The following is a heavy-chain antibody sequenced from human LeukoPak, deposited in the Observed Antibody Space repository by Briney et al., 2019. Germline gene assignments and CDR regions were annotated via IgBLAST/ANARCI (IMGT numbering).Heavy chain of an antibody. V-gene: IGHV4-34*12. J-gene: IGHJ4*02. CDR1: GESLNYYY. D-gene: IGHD4-23*01. CDR3: ASGAWAARLNS. CDR2: IFDGKTI. Sequence: PSETLSLTCAVYGESLNYYYWSWIRQSPGKGLEWIGDIFDGKTINYNPSLKSRVAISAATSSQQFSLNLKSVTAADTAVYFCASGAWAARLNSWAQGALVIVSS.